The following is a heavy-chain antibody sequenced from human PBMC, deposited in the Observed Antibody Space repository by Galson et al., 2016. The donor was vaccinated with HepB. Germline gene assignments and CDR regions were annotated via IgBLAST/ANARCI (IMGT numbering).Heavy chain of an antibody. CDR1: GGTFNNYF. Sequence: ETLSLTCLVRGGTFNNYFWTWIRQTPGKGLEWIGEINDSGVTKYNPSLRSRVTLSKDTSKNQFSLNLTPLTVADAAMYYCARAPYSSRLYKYFQYWGQGTLVTVSS. D-gene: IGHD4-11*01. J-gene: IGHJ1*01. V-gene: IGHV4-34*01. CDR2: INDSGVT. CDR3: ARAPYSSRLYKYFQY.